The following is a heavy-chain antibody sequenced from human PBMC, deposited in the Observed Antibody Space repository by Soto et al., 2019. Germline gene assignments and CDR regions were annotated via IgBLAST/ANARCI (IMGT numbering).Heavy chain of an antibody. CDR1: ASTFTNFW. Sequence: GGSVRLSWAASASTFTNFWTHWVRQAPGKGLVWVSCIGPDGSETTYASVKARFTISRDDSKTSLFLQMPSLKAEDTAVYYCARVRLGMATTRPLDYWGQGTLVTVSS. CDR2: IGPDGSET. D-gene: IGHD1-1*01. CDR3: ARVRLGMATTRPLDY. V-gene: IGHV3-74*01. J-gene: IGHJ4*02.